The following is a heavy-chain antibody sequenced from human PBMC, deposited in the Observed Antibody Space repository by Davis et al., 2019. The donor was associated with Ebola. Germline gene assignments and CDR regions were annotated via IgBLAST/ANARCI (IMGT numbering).Heavy chain of an antibody. CDR3: ARGFGLRELGMDV. D-gene: IGHD1-26*01. J-gene: IGHJ6*02. CDR2: ISAYNGNT. Sequence: ASVKVSCKASGYTFTSYGISWVRQAPGQGLEWMGWISAYNGNTNYAQKFQGRVTMTRDTSTSTVYMELSSLRSEDTAVYYCARGFGLRELGMDVWGQGTTVTVSS. V-gene: IGHV1-18*01. CDR1: GYTFTSYG.